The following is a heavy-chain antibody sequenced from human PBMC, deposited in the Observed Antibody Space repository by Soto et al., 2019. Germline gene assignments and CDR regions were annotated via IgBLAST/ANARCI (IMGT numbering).Heavy chain of an antibody. Sequence: GGSLRVARVDPGLRCSGYWMSWVRQAEAKGPEWVANIKQDGSEKYYVDSVKGRFTISRDNAKNSLFLQMNSLGAEDTAVYYCARWPNYYDSSTYYRQEYFDYWGQGTLVTVSS. CDR1: GLRCSGYW. CDR2: IKQDGSEK. V-gene: IGHV3-7*01. J-gene: IGHJ4*02. CDR3: ARWPNYYDSSTYYRQEYFDY. D-gene: IGHD3-22*01.